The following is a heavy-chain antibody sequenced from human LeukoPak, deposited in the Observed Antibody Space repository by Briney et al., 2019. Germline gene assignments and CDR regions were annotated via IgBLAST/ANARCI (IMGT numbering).Heavy chain of an antibody. Sequence: GASVKVSCKASGYTFTSYDINWARQATGQGLERMGWMNPNSGNTGYAQKFPGRVTMTRNTSISTAYMELSSLRSEDAAVYYCARRRLRGHWFDPWGQGTLVTVSS. J-gene: IGHJ5*02. CDR3: ARRRLRGHWFDP. CDR2: MNPNSGNT. V-gene: IGHV1-8*01. D-gene: IGHD3-10*01. CDR1: GYTFTSYD.